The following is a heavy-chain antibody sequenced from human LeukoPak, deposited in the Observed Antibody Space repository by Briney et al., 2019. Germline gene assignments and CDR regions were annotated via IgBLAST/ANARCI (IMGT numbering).Heavy chain of an antibody. Sequence: PGGSLRLSCAASGFTFSSYAMHWVRRAPGKGLEWVAVISYDGNNKYYADSVKGRFTISRDNSKNTLYLQMNSLRAEDTAVYYCARPPREYYDSSGYRYFQHWGQGTLVTVSS. CDR1: GFTFSSYA. V-gene: IGHV3-30-3*01. CDR3: ARPPREYYDSSGYRYFQH. D-gene: IGHD3-22*01. J-gene: IGHJ1*01. CDR2: ISYDGNNK.